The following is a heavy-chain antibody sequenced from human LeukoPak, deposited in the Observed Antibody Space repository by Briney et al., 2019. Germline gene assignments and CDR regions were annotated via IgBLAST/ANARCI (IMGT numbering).Heavy chain of an antibody. CDR2: IYFNGDT. CDR1: GDSTINIHY. V-gene: IGHV4-59*11. Sequence: PSETLSLTCNVSGDSTINIHYYNWIRQSPGKTLEWIGNIYFNGDTNYNPSLKSRVTTSVDTSKNQFSLKLSSVTAADTAVYYCARGGYYGSGNDFRFDPWGQGTLVTVSS. D-gene: IGHD3-10*01. CDR3: ARGGYYGSGNDFRFDP. J-gene: IGHJ5*02.